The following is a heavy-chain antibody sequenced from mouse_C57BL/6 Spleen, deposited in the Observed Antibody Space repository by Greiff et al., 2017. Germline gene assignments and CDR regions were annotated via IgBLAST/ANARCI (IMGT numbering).Heavy chain of an antibody. J-gene: IGHJ1*03. CDR1: GYTFTSYW. CDR2: IYPGSGST. V-gene: IGHV1-55*01. CDR3: ARQWTYYGDDGGWYFDG. Sequence: QVQLQQPGAELVKPGASVKMSCKASGYTFTSYWITWVKQRPGQGLEWIGDIYPGSGSTNYNEKFKSKATLTVDTSSSTAYMQLSSLTSEDSAVYYCARQWTYYGDDGGWYFDGWGTGTTVTVSS. D-gene: IGHD2-9*01.